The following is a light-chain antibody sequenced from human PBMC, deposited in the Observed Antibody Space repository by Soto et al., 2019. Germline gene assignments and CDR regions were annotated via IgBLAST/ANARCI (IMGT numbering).Light chain of an antibody. CDR3: QQYNNLLWT. J-gene: IGKJ1*01. CDR2: GAS. Sequence: EIVMTQSPATLSVSPGERATLYCRASQNISSNLAWYQQKPGQAPRVLIDGASTRATGIPARFSGSGSGTEFTLTISSLQSEDVAVYYCQQYNNLLWTFGQGTKVEIK. CDR1: QNISSN. V-gene: IGKV3-15*01.